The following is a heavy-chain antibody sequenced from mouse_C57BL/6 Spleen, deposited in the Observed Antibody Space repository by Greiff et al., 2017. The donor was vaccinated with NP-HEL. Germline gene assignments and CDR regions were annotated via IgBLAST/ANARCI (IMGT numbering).Heavy chain of an antibody. CDR2: ISNGGGST. Sequence: EVQVVESGGGLVQPGGSLKLSCAASGFTFSDYYMYWVRQTPEKRLEWVAYISNGGGSTYYPDTVKGRFTISRDNAKNTLYLQMSRLKSEDTAMYYCARATVVATGGFDYWGQGTTLTVSS. J-gene: IGHJ2*01. CDR3: ARATVVATGGFDY. V-gene: IGHV5-12*01. CDR1: GFTFSDYY. D-gene: IGHD1-1*01.